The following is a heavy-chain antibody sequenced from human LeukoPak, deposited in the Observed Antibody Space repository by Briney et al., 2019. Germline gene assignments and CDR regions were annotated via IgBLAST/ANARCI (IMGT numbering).Heavy chain of an antibody. V-gene: IGHV3-74*01. CDR2: IKSDGST. CDR1: GFTFSTYW. J-gene: IGHJ4*02. Sequence: GGSLRLSCAASGFTFSTYWMHWVRQAPGKGLVWVSRIKSDGSTNYADSVKGRSTISRDNAKNSLYLQMNSLRAEDTAVYYCAREGYSYGYTFDYWGQGTLVTVSS. D-gene: IGHD5-18*01. CDR3: AREGYSYGYTFDY.